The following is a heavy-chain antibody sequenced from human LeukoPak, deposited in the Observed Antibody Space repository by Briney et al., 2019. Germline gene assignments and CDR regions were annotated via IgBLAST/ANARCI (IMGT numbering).Heavy chain of an antibody. CDR1: GFTFNSYE. V-gene: IGHV3-48*03. D-gene: IGHD2-8*02. Sequence: PGGSLRLSCAASGFTFNSYEMNWVRQAPGKGLEWVSYISTSGTTIYYADSVKGRFTISRDNAKNSLYLQMSSLRAEDTAVYYCARSTLATTGTYWGQGTLVTVSS. CDR3: ARSTLATTGTY. J-gene: IGHJ4*02. CDR2: ISTSGTTI.